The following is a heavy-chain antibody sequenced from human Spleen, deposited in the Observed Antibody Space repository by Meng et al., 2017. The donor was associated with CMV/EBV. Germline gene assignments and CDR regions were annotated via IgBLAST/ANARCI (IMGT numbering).Heavy chain of an antibody. CDR3: ARDRGYNGYGYFFDY. V-gene: IGHV3-11*01. CDR1: GFTFSSYA. Sequence: GGSLRLSCAASGFTFSSYAMSWIRQAPGKGLEWVSYISSSGSTIYYADSVKGRFTISRDNAKNSLYLQMNSLRAEDTAVYYCARDRGYNGYGYFFDYWGQGIQVTVSS. CDR2: ISSSGSTI. J-gene: IGHJ4*02. D-gene: IGHD5-12*01.